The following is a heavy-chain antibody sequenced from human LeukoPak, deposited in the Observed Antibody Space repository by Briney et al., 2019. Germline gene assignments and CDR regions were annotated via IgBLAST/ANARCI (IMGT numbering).Heavy chain of an antibody. D-gene: IGHD3-3*01. CDR2: ISAYNGNT. V-gene: IGHV1-18*01. J-gene: IGHJ6*04. CDR1: GYAFTSYG. Sequence: GASVKVSCKASGYAFTSYGISWVRQAPGQGLEWMGWISAYNGNTNYAQKLQGRVTMTTDTSTSTAYMELRSLRSDDTAVYYCARAGSRPWGIFGVDAGMDVWGKGTTVTVSS. CDR3: ARAGSRPWGIFGVDAGMDV.